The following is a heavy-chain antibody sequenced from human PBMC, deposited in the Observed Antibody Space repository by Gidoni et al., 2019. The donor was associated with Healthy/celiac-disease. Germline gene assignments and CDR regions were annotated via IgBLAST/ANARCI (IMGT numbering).Heavy chain of an antibody. V-gene: IGHV4-34*01. J-gene: IGHJ4*02. CDR2: INHSGST. CDR1: GGSFSGYY. D-gene: IGHD3-16*02. Sequence: QVQLQQWGAGLLKPSETLSLTCAVYGGSFSGYYWSWLRQPPGKGLEWIGEINHSGSTNYNTYIKSRVNISVETYKNQFSLKLSSVTAADTAVYYCARVPYDYIWGSYQKGTRGSRSFDYWGQGTLVTVSS. CDR3: ARVPYDYIWGSYQKGTRGSRSFDY.